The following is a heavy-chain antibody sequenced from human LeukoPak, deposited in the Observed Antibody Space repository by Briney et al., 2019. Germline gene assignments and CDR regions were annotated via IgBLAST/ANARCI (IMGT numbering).Heavy chain of an antibody. CDR1: GFTFSNSG. Sequence: GGSLRLTCAASGFTFSNSGMNWVRQAPGKGLQWVSGISDSGGNTRYADSVKGRFTISRDNSKNTLSLQMKNLRAEDTAVYYCAKGAGPVAGEYYFDYWGQGTLVTVSS. CDR2: ISDSGGNT. CDR3: AKGAGPVAGEYYFDY. V-gene: IGHV3-23*01. J-gene: IGHJ4*02. D-gene: IGHD6-19*01.